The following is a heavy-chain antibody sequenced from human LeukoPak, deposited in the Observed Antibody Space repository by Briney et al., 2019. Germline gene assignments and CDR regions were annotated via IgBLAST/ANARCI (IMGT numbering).Heavy chain of an antibody. Sequence: SETLSLTCAVYGGSFRGYYGSWIRQPPGKGLEWIGEINHSGSTNYNPSLKSRVTISVDTSKNQFSLKLSSVTAADTAVYYCARSPICSSTSCYFDYWGQGTLVTVSS. D-gene: IGHD2-2*01. CDR3: ARSPICSSTSCYFDY. CDR2: INHSGST. CDR1: GGSFRGYY. J-gene: IGHJ4*02. V-gene: IGHV4-34*01.